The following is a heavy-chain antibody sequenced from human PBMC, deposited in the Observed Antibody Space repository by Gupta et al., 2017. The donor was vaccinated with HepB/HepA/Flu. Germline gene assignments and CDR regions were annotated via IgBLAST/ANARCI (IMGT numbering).Heavy chain of an antibody. CDR3: AYDMKL. V-gene: IGHV4-34*01. CDR2: INHSGNI. D-gene: IGHD3-9*01. Sequence: QVQLQQWGAGLLKLSETLSLTCAVYGGSVSGYYWSWIRQPPGKGLEWIGEINHSGNINYNPSLKSRLAISVSTSKNQFSLKLTSVTAADTAVYYCAYDMKLWGQGTLVTVSS. J-gene: IGHJ4*02. CDR1: GGSVSGYY.